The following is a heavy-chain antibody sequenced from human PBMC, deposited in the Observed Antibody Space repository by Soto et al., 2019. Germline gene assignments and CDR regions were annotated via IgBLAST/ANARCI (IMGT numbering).Heavy chain of an antibody. D-gene: IGHD6-6*01. CDR3: ASAGSIAARH. CDR2: IWYDGSNK. V-gene: IGHV3-33*01. CDR1: GFTFSSYG. J-gene: IGHJ4*02. Sequence: PVGSLRLSCGASGFTFSSYGMHWVRQAPGKGLEWVAVIWYDGSNKYYADSVKGRFTISRDNSKNTLYLQMNSLRAEDTAVYYCASAGSIAARHWGQGTLVTVSS.